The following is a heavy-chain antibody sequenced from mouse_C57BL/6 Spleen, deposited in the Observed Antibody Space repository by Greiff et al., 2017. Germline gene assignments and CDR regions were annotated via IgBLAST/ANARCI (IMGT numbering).Heavy chain of an antibody. Sequence: QVQLQQPGAELVRPGTSVKLSCKASGYTFTSYWMHWVKQRPGQGLEWIGVIDPSDSYTNYNPKFKGKATLTVDTSSSTAYMQLSSLTSEDSAVYYCARQGTTVPFAYWGQGTLVTVSA. CDR2: IDPSDSYT. D-gene: IGHD1-1*01. CDR1: GYTFTSYW. CDR3: ARQGTTVPFAY. V-gene: IGHV1-59*01. J-gene: IGHJ3*01.